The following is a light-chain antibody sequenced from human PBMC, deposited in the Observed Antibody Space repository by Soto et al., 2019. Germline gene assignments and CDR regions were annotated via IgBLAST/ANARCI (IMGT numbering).Light chain of an antibody. CDR2: KAS. V-gene: IGKV1-5*03. J-gene: IGKJ1*01. Sequence: DVQMTQSPSTLSGSVGDRVTITCRASQTISSRLACYQQKPGKAPKLLIYKASTLKSGVPSRFSGSGSGTEFTLTISSLQPDDFATYYCQHYNSYSEAFGQGTKVDIK. CDR3: QHYNSYSEA. CDR1: QTISSR.